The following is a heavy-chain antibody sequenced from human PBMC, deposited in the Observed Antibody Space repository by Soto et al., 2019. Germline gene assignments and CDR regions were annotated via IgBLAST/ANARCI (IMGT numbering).Heavy chain of an antibody. V-gene: IGHV4-34*01. CDR3: ARGDILTGYNN. D-gene: IGHD3-9*01. J-gene: IGHJ4*02. CDR2: INHRGRT. CDR1: GGSFSGYY. Sequence: QVQLQQWGAGLLKPSETLSLTCAVYGGSFSGYYWSWIRQPPGKGLEWIGEINHRGRTNYNPSLKSRVTISVDTSKNQFHLKLSSVTAADTAVYYCARGDILTGYNNWGQGTLVTVSS.